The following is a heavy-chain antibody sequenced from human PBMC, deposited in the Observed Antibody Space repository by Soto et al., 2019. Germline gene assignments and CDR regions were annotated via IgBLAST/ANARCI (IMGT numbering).Heavy chain of an antibody. Sequence: QVQLVQSGAEVKKPGSSVKVSCKASGGTFSSYAISWVRQAPGQGLEWMGGIIPIFGTANYAQKFQGRVTITAEESTSTAYVELSSLTSEDTAVYYCARDSGGTTVAFGMDFWGQGTRVTVSS. D-gene: IGHD4-17*01. V-gene: IGHV1-69*01. CDR1: GGTFSSYA. J-gene: IGHJ6*02. CDR2: IIPIFGTA. CDR3: ARDSGGTTVAFGMDF.